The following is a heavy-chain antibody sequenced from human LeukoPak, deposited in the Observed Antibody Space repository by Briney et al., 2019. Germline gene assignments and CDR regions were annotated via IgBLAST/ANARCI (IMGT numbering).Heavy chain of an antibody. J-gene: IGHJ4*02. CDR3: ARVREYSSSSWGYFDY. Sequence: SETLSLTCAVYGGSFSGYYWSWIRQPPGKGLEWIGEINHSGSTNYNPSLKSRVTISVDTSKNQFSLKLSSVTAADTAVYYCARVREYSSSSWGYFDYWGQGTLVTVSS. CDR1: GGSFSGYY. D-gene: IGHD6-6*01. V-gene: IGHV4-34*01. CDR2: INHSGST.